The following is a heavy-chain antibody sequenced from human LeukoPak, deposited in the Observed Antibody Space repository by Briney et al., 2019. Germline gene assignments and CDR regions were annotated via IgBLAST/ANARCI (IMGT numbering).Heavy chain of an antibody. Sequence: SQTLSLTCTVSGVSIFSYYWNWIRQPPGQGLEWIGYSHYSGTTNYNPSLKSRVSISIDTSKSQFSLKLTSATAADTAIYYCATGRSIRYFDYWGQGTLLSVSS. CDR3: ATGRSIRYFDY. CDR2: SHYSGTT. V-gene: IGHV4-59*08. D-gene: IGHD3-9*01. J-gene: IGHJ4*02. CDR1: GVSIFSYY.